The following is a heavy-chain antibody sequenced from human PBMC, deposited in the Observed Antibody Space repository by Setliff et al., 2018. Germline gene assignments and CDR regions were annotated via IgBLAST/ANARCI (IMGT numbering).Heavy chain of an antibody. CDR3: ARQVGGGLWYFDY. V-gene: IGHV4-39*07. D-gene: IGHD2-15*01. Sequence: SETLSLTCTVSGGSISSSSYYWGWIRQPPGKGLEWIGSIYYSGSTYYNPSLKSRVTISVDTSKNQFSLKLSSVTAADTAVYYCARQVGGGLWYFDYLGQGILVTVSS. CDR2: IYYSGST. J-gene: IGHJ4*02. CDR1: GGSISSSSYY.